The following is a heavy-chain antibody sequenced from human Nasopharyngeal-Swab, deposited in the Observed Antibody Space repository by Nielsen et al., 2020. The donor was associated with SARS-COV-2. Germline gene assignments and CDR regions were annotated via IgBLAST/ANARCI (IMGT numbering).Heavy chain of an antibody. CDR3: AKADTAMVGYNWFDP. V-gene: IGHV3-53*01. CDR2: IYSGGST. CDR1: GFTVSTNY. Sequence: GESLKISCAASGFTVSTNYMSWVRQAPGKGLEWVSVIYSGGSTYYADSVKGRFTISRDNSKNTLYLQMNSLRAEDTAVYYCAKADTAMVGYNWFDPWGQGTLVTVSS. J-gene: IGHJ5*02. D-gene: IGHD5-18*01.